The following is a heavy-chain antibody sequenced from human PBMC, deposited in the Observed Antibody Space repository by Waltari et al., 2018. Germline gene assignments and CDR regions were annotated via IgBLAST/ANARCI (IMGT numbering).Heavy chain of an antibody. V-gene: IGHV4-59*01. J-gene: IGHJ3*02. Sequence: QVQLQESGPGLVKPSETLSLTCTVSGSSISSYYWSWIRQPPGKGLEWIGYIYYSGSTNYNPSLKSRVTISVDTSKNQFSLKLSSVTAADTAVYYCARDVTTVVTRFAFDIWGQGTMVTVSS. CDR2: IYYSGST. CDR3: ARDVTTVVTRFAFDI. CDR1: GSSISSYY. D-gene: IGHD4-17*01.